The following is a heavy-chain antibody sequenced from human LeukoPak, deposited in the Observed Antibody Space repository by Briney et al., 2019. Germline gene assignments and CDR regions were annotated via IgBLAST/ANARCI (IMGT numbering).Heavy chain of an antibody. CDR1: GFTFSSYA. Sequence: GGSLRLSCAASGFTFSSYAMSWVRQAPGKGLEWVSAISGSGGSTYYADSVKGRFTISRDNSKSTLYLQMNSLRAEDTAVYYCAKDHDSSTGLFDYWGRGTLVTVSS. D-gene: IGHD3-9*01. V-gene: IGHV3-23*01. CDR2: ISGSGGST. CDR3: AKDHDSSTGLFDY. J-gene: IGHJ4*02.